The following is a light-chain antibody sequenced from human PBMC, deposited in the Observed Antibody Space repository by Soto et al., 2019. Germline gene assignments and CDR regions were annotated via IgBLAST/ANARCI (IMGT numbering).Light chain of an antibody. CDR3: QQYNNWPPVT. V-gene: IGKV3-15*01. J-gene: IGKJ4*01. CDR1: QSVSSN. Sequence: EIVMTQSPAILSVSAGERATLSCRASQSVSSNLAWYQQEPGQAPRLLIHGASTRATGIPARFSGSGSGTEFTLTISSLQSEDFAIYYCQQYNNWPPVTFGGGTRVEIK. CDR2: GAS.